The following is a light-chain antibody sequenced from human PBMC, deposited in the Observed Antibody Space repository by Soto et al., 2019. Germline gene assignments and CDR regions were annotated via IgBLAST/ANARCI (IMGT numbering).Light chain of an antibody. V-gene: IGKV3-15*01. J-gene: IGKJ1*01. Sequence: EIVMTQSPATLSVSPGERATLSCRASQSVSSNLAWYQQNPGQAPRLLIYGASTRATGIPARFSGSASGTEFTLTISSLQSEDFAVYYCQQYNNWRTFGQGTKVEIK. CDR2: GAS. CDR3: QQYNNWRT. CDR1: QSVSSN.